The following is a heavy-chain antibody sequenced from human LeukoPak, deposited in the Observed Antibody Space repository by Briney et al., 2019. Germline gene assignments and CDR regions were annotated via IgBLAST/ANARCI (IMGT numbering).Heavy chain of an antibody. CDR1: GLPYSSYV. Sequence: GGSLPHPHYASGLPYSSYVMTWVDQPPGKGLEWVSSIGRDNKPHHPQSVKGRFAIYRDNSKSMLFLHLHNLRAEHRPLYHCARVLHYCMVMDGWSQGTTVTVYS. D-gene: IGHD3-16*01. J-gene: IGHJ6*02. V-gene: IGHV3-23*05. CDR3: ARVLHYCMVMDG. CDR2: IGRDNKP.